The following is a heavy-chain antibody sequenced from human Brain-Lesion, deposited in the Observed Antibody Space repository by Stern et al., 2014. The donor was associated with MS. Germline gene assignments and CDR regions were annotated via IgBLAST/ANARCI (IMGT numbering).Heavy chain of an antibody. V-gene: IGHV3-23*04. D-gene: IGHD3-16*02. CDR2: IRASGGST. CDR3: AKGVWGSYLNAFDM. J-gene: IGHJ3*02. CDR1: GFRFSSYA. Sequence: EVQLEESGGGFVQPGGSLRLSCAASGFRFSSYAMSWVRQTPGKGLEWVSGIRASGGSTYDADSVKGRFTISRDKSKNTLFLQMNSLRAEDTAVYYCAKGVWGSYLNAFDMWGQGTMVTVSS.